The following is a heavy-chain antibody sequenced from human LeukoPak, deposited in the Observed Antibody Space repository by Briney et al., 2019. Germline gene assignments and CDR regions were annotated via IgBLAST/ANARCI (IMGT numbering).Heavy chain of an antibody. J-gene: IGHJ4*02. Sequence: PGRSLRLSCAASGFTFSSYAMHWVRQAPGKGLEWVAVISYDGSNKYYADSVKGRFTISRDNSKNTLYLQMNSLRAEDTAVYYCARDRGREVAARPFDYWGQGTLVTVSS. V-gene: IGHV3-30*01. CDR2: ISYDGSNK. CDR3: ARDRGREVAARPFDY. D-gene: IGHD6-6*01. CDR1: GFTFSSYA.